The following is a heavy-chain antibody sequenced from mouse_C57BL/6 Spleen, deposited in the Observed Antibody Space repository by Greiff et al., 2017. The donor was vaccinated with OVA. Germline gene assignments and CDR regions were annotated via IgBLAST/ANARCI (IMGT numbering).Heavy chain of an antibody. CDR1: GFTFSSYA. J-gene: IGHJ3*01. CDR3: ASEGWLLRGAY. Sequence: EVMLVESGGGLVKPGGSLKLSCAASGFTFSSYAMSWVRQTPEKRLEWVATISDGGSYTYYPDNVKGRFTISRDNAKNNLYLQMSHLKSEDTAMYYCASEGWLLRGAYWGQGTLVTVSA. D-gene: IGHD2-3*01. CDR2: ISDGGSYT. V-gene: IGHV5-4*03.